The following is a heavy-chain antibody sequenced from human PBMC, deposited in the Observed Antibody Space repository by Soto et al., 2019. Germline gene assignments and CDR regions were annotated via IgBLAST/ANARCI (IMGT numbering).Heavy chain of an antibody. CDR2: IYYSGST. V-gene: IGHV4-59*08. J-gene: IGHJ3*02. CDR1: AGSISRYY. D-gene: IGHD5-18*01. CDR3: ARHQLQKLWGAFDI. Sequence: SETLSRTCTVSAGSISRYYWSWIRQPPGKGLEWIGYIYYSGSTSYNPSLQSRVTISVDTSKNQFSLNLSSVTASDTAVYYCARHQLQKLWGAFDIWGRGTMVIVS.